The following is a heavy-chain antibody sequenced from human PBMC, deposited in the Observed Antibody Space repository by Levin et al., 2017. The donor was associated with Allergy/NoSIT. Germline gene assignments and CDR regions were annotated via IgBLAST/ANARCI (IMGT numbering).Heavy chain of an antibody. D-gene: IGHD3-10*02. CDR2: VHHIGSS. J-gene: IGHJ4*02. CDR1: GGSINSFY. CDR3: ARGTRTQAMVGGVIQSFDY. V-gene: IGHV4-59*01. Sequence: MSSETLSLTCTVSGGSINSFYWSWIRHSPEKGLEWLGCVHHIGSSKYNPSLKSRITISIDTSKKQFSLNLNSVTAADTAVYDRARGTRTQAMVGGVIQSFDYWGQGSLVTVSS.